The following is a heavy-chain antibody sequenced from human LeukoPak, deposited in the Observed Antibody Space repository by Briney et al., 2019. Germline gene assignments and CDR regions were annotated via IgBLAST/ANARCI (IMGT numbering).Heavy chain of an antibody. CDR1: GGTFSSYA. V-gene: IGHV1-69*13. J-gene: IGHJ5*02. Sequence: SVKVSCKASGGTFSSYAISWVRQAPGQGLEWMGGIIPIFGTANYAQKFQGRVTITADESTSTAYMELSSLRSEDTAVYYCAREGYSSSWSYNWFDPWGQGTLVTASS. CDR2: IIPIFGTA. CDR3: AREGYSSSWSYNWFDP. D-gene: IGHD6-13*01.